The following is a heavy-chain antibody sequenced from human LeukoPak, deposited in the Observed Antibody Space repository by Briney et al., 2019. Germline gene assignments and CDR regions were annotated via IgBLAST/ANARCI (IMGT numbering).Heavy chain of an antibody. V-gene: IGHV1-3*01. CDR3: ARGGGGQQLVFGDDAFDI. CDR1: GYTFTTYA. Sequence: GASVKVSCKASGYTFTTYAIHWVRQAPGQGLEWMGWINAVNGNTKYSQKFQGRVTITADESTSTAYMELSSLRSEDTAVYYCARGGGGQQLVFGDDAFDIWGQGTMVTVSS. D-gene: IGHD6-13*01. CDR2: INAVNGNT. J-gene: IGHJ3*02.